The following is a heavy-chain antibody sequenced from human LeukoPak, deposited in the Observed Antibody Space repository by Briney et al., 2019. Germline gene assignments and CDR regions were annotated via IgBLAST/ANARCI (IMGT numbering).Heavy chain of an antibody. D-gene: IGHD2-2*03. CDR1: GFTFSSYS. Sequence: PGGSLRLSCAASGFTFSSYSMNWVRQAPGKGLEWVSSISSSSTYIYYADSVKGRFTISRDNAKNSLYLQMNSLRAEDTAVYYCARDYAKSGYCSGISCPDALDLWDQGTMVTVSS. V-gene: IGHV3-21*01. J-gene: IGHJ3*01. CDR2: ISSSSTYI. CDR3: ARDYAKSGYCSGISCPDALDL.